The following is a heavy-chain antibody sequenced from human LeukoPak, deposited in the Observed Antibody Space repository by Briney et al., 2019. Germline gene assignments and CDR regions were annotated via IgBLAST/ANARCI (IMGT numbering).Heavy chain of an antibody. CDR2: IILILGIA. CDR3: ARADCSSTSCYVPLDY. V-gene: IGHV1-69*04. J-gene: IGHJ4*02. D-gene: IGHD2-2*01. CDR1: GGAFSSYA. Sequence: ASVKVSCKASGGAFSSYAISWVREGPGQGLEWMGRIILILGIANYAQKFQGRVTITADKSTSTAYMELSSLRSEDTAVYYCARADCSSTSCYVPLDYWGQGTLVTVSS.